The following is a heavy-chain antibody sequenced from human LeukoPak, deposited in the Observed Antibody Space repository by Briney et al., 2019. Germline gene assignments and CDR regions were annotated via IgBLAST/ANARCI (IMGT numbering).Heavy chain of an antibody. V-gene: IGHV4-59*01. CDR2: IYHSGST. J-gene: IGHJ4*02. D-gene: IGHD4-17*01. CDR3: ARSPSYGDSLDY. Sequence: PSETLSLTCTVSGGSISSYYWSWIRQPPGKGLEWIGYIYHSGSTNYNPSLKSRVTISVDTSKNQFSLKLSSVTAADTAVYYCARSPSYGDSLDYWGQGTLVTVSS. CDR1: GGSISSYY.